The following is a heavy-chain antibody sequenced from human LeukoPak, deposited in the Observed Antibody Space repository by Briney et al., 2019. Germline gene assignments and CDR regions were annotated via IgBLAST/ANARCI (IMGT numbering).Heavy chain of an antibody. CDR3: AKVGYDSSGYPSDY. CDR1: GFTFSSYA. V-gene: IGHV3-23*01. J-gene: IGHJ4*02. CDR2: ISGSGGST. D-gene: IGHD3-22*01. Sequence: PGGSLRLSCAASGFTFSSYAMHWVRQAPGKGLEWVSAISGSGGSTYYADSVKGRFTISRDNSKNTLYLQMNSLGAEDTAVYYCAKVGYDSSGYPSDYWGQGTLVTVSS.